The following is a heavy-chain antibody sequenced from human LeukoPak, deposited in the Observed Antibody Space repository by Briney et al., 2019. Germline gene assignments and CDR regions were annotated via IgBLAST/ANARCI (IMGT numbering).Heavy chain of an antibody. CDR3: ARMWSGSGSYYEIDY. Sequence: ASVKVSCKASGYTFTSYDINWVRQATGQGLEWMGWMNPNSGNTGYAQKFQGRVTMTRNTSISTAYMELRSLRSDDTAVYYCARMWSGSGSYYEIDYWGQGTLVTVSS. CDR2: MNPNSGNT. J-gene: IGHJ4*02. V-gene: IGHV1-8*01. CDR1: GYTFTSYD. D-gene: IGHD1-26*01.